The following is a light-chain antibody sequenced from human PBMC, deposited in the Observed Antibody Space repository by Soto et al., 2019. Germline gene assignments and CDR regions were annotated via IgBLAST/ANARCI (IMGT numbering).Light chain of an antibody. CDR1: QSVTSN. CDR2: GAS. Sequence: EIVMTQSPATLSVSPGERATLSCRASQSVTSNLAWYQQKPGQAPRLLIYGASTRATGIPARFSGSGYGTEFTLTLSSLQSEDFAVYYCQHYNNWPPWTFGQGTRVEIQ. CDR3: QHYNNWPPWT. J-gene: IGKJ1*01. V-gene: IGKV3-15*01.